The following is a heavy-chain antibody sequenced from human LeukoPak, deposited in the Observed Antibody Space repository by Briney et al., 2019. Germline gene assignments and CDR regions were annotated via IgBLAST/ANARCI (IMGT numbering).Heavy chain of an antibody. J-gene: IGHJ4*02. Sequence: PSDTLSLTCAVSGGSFSGHYWSWIRQPPGKGLEWIGEITHTGSTNYNPSLKSRVTISVDTSKNQFSLRLSSVTAADTAVYYCARMGPQRLRFLEWLFDYWGQGTLVTVSS. D-gene: IGHD3-3*01. CDR1: GGSFSGHY. CDR3: ARMGPQRLRFLEWLFDY. CDR2: ITHTGST. V-gene: IGHV4-34*01.